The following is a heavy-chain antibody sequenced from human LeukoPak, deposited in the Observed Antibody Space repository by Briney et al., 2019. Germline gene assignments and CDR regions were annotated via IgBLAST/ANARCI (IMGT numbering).Heavy chain of an antibody. Sequence: ASVKVSCKASGYTFTGYYIHWVRQAPGQGPEWMGWINPHSGATNYAQKFQGRVTMTRDTSISTAFMELSSLRSDATAMYYCSRDLLMYYSGSGESTWGQGTQVTVSS. CDR3: SRDLLMYYSGSGEST. CDR2: INPHSGAT. J-gene: IGHJ5*02. D-gene: IGHD3-10*01. V-gene: IGHV1-2*02. CDR1: GYTFTGYY.